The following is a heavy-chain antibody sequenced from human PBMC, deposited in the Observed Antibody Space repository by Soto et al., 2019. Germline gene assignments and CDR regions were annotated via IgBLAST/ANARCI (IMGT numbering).Heavy chain of an antibody. D-gene: IGHD6-19*01. CDR3: ASDSIIGWPLVD. V-gene: IGHV1-46*01. J-gene: IGHJ4*02. Sequence: ASVKVSCKASGDTFTSYYMHWVRQAPGHGLEWMGMINPSGVSTSYAQKFQGRFTMTRDTSTSTVYMELSSLRSEDTAVYFCASDSIIGWPLVDWGQGSLVTVSS. CDR1: GDTFTSYY. CDR2: INPSGVST.